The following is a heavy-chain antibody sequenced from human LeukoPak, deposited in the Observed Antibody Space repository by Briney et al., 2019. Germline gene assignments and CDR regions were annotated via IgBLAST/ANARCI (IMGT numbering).Heavy chain of an antibody. D-gene: IGHD1-1*01. J-gene: IGHJ4*02. CDR1: WINFNTFG. CDR2: IGGSSGST. CDR3: ARGKGTSWKYYFGS. Sequence: GFLEISLAAAWINFNTFGQRLGRHASRGGVGLSSGIGGSSGSTYYADSLKGRFTISRDNSKNMLFLQMNNLRADDTAVYYCARGKGTSWKYYFGSWGQGTLVTVSS. V-gene: IGHV3-23*01.